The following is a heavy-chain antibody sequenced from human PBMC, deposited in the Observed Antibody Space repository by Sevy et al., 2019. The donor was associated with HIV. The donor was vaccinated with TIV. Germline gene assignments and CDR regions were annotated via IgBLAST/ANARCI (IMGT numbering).Heavy chain of an antibody. CDR2: IYSGGST. CDR3: VRARLYDFFHYYGMDV. D-gene: IGHD3-3*01. J-gene: IGHJ6*02. CDR1: GFTVSSNY. V-gene: IGHV3-53*01. Sequence: GGSLRLSCAASGFTVSSNYMSWVRQAPGKGLEWVSVIYSGGSTYYADSVKGRFTISRDNSKNTLYLQMNSLRAEDTAVYYCVRARLYDFFHYYGMDVWGQGTTVTVSS.